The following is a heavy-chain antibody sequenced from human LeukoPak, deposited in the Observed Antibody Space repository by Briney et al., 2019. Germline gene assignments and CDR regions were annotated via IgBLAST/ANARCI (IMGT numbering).Heavy chain of an antibody. J-gene: IGHJ6*02. D-gene: IGHD6-6*01. CDR2: INPNSGGT. V-gene: IGHV1-2*02. CDR1: GYTFTRYY. CDR3: ARDHSSSPYYYYGMDV. Sequence: ASVKVSCKASGYTFTRYYMHWVRQAPGQGLEWMGWINPNSGGTNYAQKFQGRVTMTRDTSISTAYMELSRLRSDDTAVYYCARDHSSSPYYYYGMDVWGQGTTVTVSS.